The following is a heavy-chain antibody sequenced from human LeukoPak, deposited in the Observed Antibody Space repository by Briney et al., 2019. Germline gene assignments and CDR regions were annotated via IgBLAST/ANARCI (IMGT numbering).Heavy chain of an antibody. V-gene: IGHV1-69*05. CDR2: IIPIFGTA. Sequence: SVKVSCKASGGTFSSYAISWVRQAPGQGLEWMGGIIPIFGTANYAQKFQGRVTITTDESTSTAYMELSSLRSEDTAVYYCATSIAAPRAFDYWGQGTLVTVSS. CDR3: ATSIAAPRAFDY. D-gene: IGHD6-6*01. CDR1: GGTFSSYA. J-gene: IGHJ4*02.